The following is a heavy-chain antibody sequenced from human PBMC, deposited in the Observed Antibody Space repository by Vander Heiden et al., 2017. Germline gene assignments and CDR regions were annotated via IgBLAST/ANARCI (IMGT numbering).Heavy chain of an antibody. CDR3: ARERHIVVVTAIGGRGMDV. CDR1: ESTFTASY. D-gene: IGHD2-21*02. Sequence: QLRLVRSGAEVKRPGASVRVSCKPSESTFTASYMHWVRQAPGQGLEWMGIINPSGGSTSYAQKFQGRVTMTRDTSTSTVYMELSSLRSEDTAVYYCARERHIVVVTAIGGRGMDVWGQGTTVTVSS. CDR2: INPSGGST. J-gene: IGHJ6*02. V-gene: IGHV1-46*01.